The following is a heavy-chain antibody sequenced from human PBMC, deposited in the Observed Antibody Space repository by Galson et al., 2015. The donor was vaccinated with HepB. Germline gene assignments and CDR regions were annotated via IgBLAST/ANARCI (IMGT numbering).Heavy chain of an antibody. CDR1: GFTFSSYA. CDR2: ISYDGSNK. CDR3: ARDGSWELLSKIDY. Sequence: SLRLSCAASGFTFSSYAMHWVRQAPGKGLEWVAVISYDGSNKYYADSVKGRFTISRDNSKNTLYLQMNSLRAEDTAVYYCARDGSWELLSKIDYWGQGTLVTVSS. J-gene: IGHJ4*02. D-gene: IGHD1-26*01. V-gene: IGHV3-30*04.